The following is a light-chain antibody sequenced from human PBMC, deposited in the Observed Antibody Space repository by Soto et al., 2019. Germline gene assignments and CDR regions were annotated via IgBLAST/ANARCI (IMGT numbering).Light chain of an antibody. CDR2: EVS. CDR3: SSYTSSSTRV. J-gene: IGLJ3*02. CDR1: SSDVGGYNY. Sequence: QSALTQPASVSGSPVQSITISCTGTSSDVGGYNYVSWYQQHPGKAPKLTIYEVSNRPSGVSNRFSGSKSGNTASLTISGLQAEDEADYYCSSYTSSSTRVFGGGTTLTVL. V-gene: IGLV2-14*01.